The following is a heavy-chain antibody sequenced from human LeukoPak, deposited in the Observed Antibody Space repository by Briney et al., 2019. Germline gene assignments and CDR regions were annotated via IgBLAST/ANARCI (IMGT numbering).Heavy chain of an antibody. V-gene: IGHV1-69*13. CDR1: GGTFSSYA. Sequence: SVKVSCKTSGGTFSSYAVSWVRQAPGQGLEWMGGIIPVFGAATYAQKFQGRVTLTADESTNTAYMDLSGLRSEDTAVYYCARTRSGCSTTNCYPYDMDVWGQGTTVTVSS. J-gene: IGHJ6*02. CDR2: IIPVFGAA. CDR3: ARTRSGCSTTNCYPYDMDV. D-gene: IGHD2-2*01.